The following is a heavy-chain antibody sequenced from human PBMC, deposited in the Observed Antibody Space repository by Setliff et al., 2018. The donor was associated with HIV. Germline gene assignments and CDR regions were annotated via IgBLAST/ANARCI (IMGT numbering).Heavy chain of an antibody. CDR1: GGSISSRTYY. V-gene: IGHV4-39*07. Sequence: SETLSLTCSVSGGSISSRTYYWGWIRQPPGKGLEWIGSIYYSGSTYYNPSLRSRVTMSVDTSKNQFSLKLSSVTAADTAVYYCARSYCGGGLCFRGLDLWGQGTTVTVSS. CDR2: IYYSGST. J-gene: IGHJ6*02. CDR3: ARSYCGGGLCFRGLDL. D-gene: IGHD2-21*01.